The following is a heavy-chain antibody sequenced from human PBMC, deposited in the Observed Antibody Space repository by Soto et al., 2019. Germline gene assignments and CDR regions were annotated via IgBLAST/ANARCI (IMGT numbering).Heavy chain of an antibody. CDR3: ARAMVRGVITSVNYYYYGMDV. CDR2: IYPGDSDT. CDR1: GYSFTSYW. J-gene: IGHJ6*02. Sequence: PGESLKISCKGSGYSFTSYWIGWVRQMPGKGLEWMGIIYPGDSDTRYSPSFQGQVTISADKSISTAYLQWSSLKASDTAMYYCARAMVRGVITSVNYYYYGMDVWGQGTTVTVSS. D-gene: IGHD3-10*01. V-gene: IGHV5-51*01.